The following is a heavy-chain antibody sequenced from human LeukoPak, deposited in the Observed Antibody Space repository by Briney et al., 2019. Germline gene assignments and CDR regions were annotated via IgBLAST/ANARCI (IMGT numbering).Heavy chain of an antibody. J-gene: IGHJ6*02. CDR3: ARVGVLATHYYYYGMDV. CDR2: ISANTGNT. D-gene: IGHD1-26*01. CDR1: GYTFTSYG. Sequence: ASVKVSCKASGYTFTSYGISWVRQAPGQGLEWMGWISANTGNTNYVQTLQGRVSMTTDTSTSTAYMELRNLRSDDTAVYYCARVGVLATHYYYYGMDVWGQGTTVTVS. V-gene: IGHV1-18*01.